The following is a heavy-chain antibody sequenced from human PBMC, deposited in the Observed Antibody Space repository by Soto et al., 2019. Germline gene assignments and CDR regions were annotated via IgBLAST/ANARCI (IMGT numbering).Heavy chain of an antibody. V-gene: IGHV1-18*01. D-gene: IGHD1-1*01. Sequence: QVHLVQSGAEVKKPGASVKVSCKGSGYAFTTYGFTWVRQAPGQGLELMGWISAHNGNTNYAQKRQGRVTVTRDTSTSTAYMELRSLRSDDTAVYYCARGRYGDYWGQGALVTVSS. CDR1: GYAFTTYG. CDR2: ISAHNGNT. J-gene: IGHJ4*02. CDR3: ARGRYGDY.